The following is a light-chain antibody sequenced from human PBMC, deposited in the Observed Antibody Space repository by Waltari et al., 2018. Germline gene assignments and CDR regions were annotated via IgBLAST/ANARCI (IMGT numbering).Light chain of an antibody. CDR2: EVK. J-gene: IGLJ3*02. CDR1: INDIGRFAF. CDR3: SSYTTRSTWV. Sequence: QSALTQTASVSASPGQSITMSSTGTINDIGRFAFVSWYQQHPGQAPRLLIYEVKYRPSGVSDRFTGSKSDNTASLTIFGLQAEDEADYYCSSYTTRSTWVFGGGTKLTVL. V-gene: IGLV2-14*01.